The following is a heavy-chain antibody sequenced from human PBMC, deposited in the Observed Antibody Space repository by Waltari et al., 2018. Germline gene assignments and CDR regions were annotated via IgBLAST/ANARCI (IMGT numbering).Heavy chain of an antibody. CDR1: AFTFSNYW. D-gene: IGHD6-19*01. J-gene: IGHJ5*02. CDR3: AREAVAGIPEFDP. V-gene: IGHV3-7*03. Sequence: EVQLVESGGGLVQPGGSLRLSCAASAFTFSNYWMSWVRQAPGKGLEWVANMKQEGSEKYYVDSVKGRFTISRDNAKNSLYLQMNSLRVEDTAVYYCAREAVAGIPEFDPWGQGTLVTVSS. CDR2: MKQEGSEK.